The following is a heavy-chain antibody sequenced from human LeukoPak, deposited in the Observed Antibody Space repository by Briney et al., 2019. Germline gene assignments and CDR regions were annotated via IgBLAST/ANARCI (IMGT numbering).Heavy chain of an antibody. J-gene: IGHJ4*02. V-gene: IGHV4-61*02. D-gene: IGHD2-21*02. CDR2: IYTSGST. Sequence: SQTLSLTCTVSGGSISSGSYYWSWIRQPAGKGLEWIGRIYTSGSTNYNPSLKSRVTISVDTSKNQFSLKLSSVTAADTAVYYCARGLVTARTVYFDYWGQGTLVTVSS. CDR1: GGSISSGSYY. CDR3: ARGLVTARTVYFDY.